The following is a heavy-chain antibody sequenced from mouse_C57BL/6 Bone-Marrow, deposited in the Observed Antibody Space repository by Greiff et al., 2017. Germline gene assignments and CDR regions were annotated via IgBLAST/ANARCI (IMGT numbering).Heavy chain of an antibody. D-gene: IGHD2-3*01. Sequence: QVQLQQSGAELVRPGTSVKMSCKASGYTFTNYWIGWAKQRPGHGLEWIGDIYPGGGYTNYNEKFKGKATLTADKSSSTAYMQVSSLTSEDSAIYYCARSDGYYAYYAMDYWGQGTSVTVSS. V-gene: IGHV1-63*01. CDR1: GYTFTNYW. CDR2: IYPGGGYT. J-gene: IGHJ4*01. CDR3: ARSDGYYAYYAMDY.